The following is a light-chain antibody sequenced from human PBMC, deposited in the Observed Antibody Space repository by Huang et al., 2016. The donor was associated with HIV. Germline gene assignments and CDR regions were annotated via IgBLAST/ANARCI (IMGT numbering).Light chain of an antibody. J-gene: IGKJ1*01. CDR3: QQVDSYPRT. CDR2: AAS. V-gene: IGKV1-9*01. Sequence: IQLTQSPSSLSASVVDRVTITCRASRDIKTYLAWFHQRPGRAPKFLIFAASFLESGVPSRFSGSGSGTEFTLTINGLQPEDFGTYYCQQVDSYPRTFGQGTNVDVK. CDR1: RDIKTY.